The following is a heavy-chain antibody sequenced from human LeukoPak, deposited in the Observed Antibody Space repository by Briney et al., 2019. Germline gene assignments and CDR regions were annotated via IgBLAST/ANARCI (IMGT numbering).Heavy chain of an antibody. J-gene: IGHJ6*02. Sequence: QPGGSLRLSCAASGFTFSSYGMHWVRQAPGKELEWVAVIWYDGSNKYYADSVKGRFTISRDNSKNTLYLQMNSLRAEDTAVYYCARGQLRFLEWLSAGGMDVWGQGTTVTVSS. V-gene: IGHV3-33*01. D-gene: IGHD3-3*01. CDR3: ARGQLRFLEWLSAGGMDV. CDR2: IWYDGSNK. CDR1: GFTFSSYG.